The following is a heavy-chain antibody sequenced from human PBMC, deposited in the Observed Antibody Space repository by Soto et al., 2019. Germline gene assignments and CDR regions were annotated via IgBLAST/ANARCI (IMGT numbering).Heavy chain of an antibody. D-gene: IGHD3-10*01. Sequence: QVQLQESGPGLVKPSQTLSLTCTVSGGSISSGGYYWSWIRQHPGKGLEWIGYIYYSGSTYYNPPLKSRVTIAXXTXKXXFSLKLSSVTAADTAVYYCARGVLLWLGEENWFDPWGQGTLVTVSS. CDR2: IYYSGST. CDR3: ARGVLLWLGEENWFDP. CDR1: GGSISSGGYY. V-gene: IGHV4-31*03. J-gene: IGHJ5*02.